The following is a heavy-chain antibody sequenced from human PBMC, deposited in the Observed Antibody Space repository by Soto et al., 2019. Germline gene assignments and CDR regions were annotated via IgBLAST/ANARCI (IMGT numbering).Heavy chain of an antibody. CDR3: ARGHYSDTNGHYVFAASDI. D-gene: IGHD3-22*01. J-gene: IGHJ3*02. CDR2: MNPNSGNT. Sequence: ASVKVSCKASGYTFTSYDIDWVRQATGQGIEWMGWMNPNSGNTGFAQKFQGRVTMTRDTSTSTAYMELSGLRSEDTAVYYCARGHYSDTNGHYVFAASDIWG. CDR1: GYTFTSYD. V-gene: IGHV1-8*01.